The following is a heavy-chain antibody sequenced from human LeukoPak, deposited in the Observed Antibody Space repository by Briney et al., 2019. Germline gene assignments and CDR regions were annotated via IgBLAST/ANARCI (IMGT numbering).Heavy chain of an antibody. J-gene: IGHJ3*02. CDR2: ISGSGGST. V-gene: IGHV3-23*01. CDR3: AKICTMALVWDAFDI. CDR1: GFTFSSYA. Sequence: GSLRLSCAASGFTFSSYAMSWVRQAPGKGLEWVSAISGSGGSTYYADSVKGRFTISRDNSKNTLYLQMNSLRAEDTAVYYCAKICTMALVWDAFDIWGQGTMVTVPS. D-gene: IGHD3-10*01.